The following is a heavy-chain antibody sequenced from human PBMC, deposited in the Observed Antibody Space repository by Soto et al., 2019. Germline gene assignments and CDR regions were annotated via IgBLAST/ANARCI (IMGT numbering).Heavy chain of an antibody. CDR2: INHSGST. Sequence: SETLSLTCAVYGGSFSGYYWSWIRQPPGKGLEWIGEINHSGSTNYNPSLKSRVTISVDTSKNQFSLKLSSVTAADTAVYYCAREIAAAGTGLGYWGQGTLVTVSS. CDR1: GGSFSGYY. CDR3: AREIAAAGTGLGY. V-gene: IGHV4-34*01. D-gene: IGHD6-13*01. J-gene: IGHJ4*02.